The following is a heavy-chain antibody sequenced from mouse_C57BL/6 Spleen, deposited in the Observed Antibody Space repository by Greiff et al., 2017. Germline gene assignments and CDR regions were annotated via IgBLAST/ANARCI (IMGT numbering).Heavy chain of an antibody. D-gene: IGHD4-1*01. J-gene: IGHJ2*01. CDR3: ARHEDRGNWDDYFDY. V-gene: IGHV1-62-2*01. Sequence: QVQLQQSGAELVKPGASVKLSCKASGYTFTEYTLHWVKQRSGQGLEWIGWFYPGSGSIKYNEKFKDKSRLTADQSSSTVYMERSRVTSEASAVYFCARHEDRGNWDDYFDYWGQGTTLTVSS. CDR1: GYTFTEYT. CDR2: FYPGSGSI.